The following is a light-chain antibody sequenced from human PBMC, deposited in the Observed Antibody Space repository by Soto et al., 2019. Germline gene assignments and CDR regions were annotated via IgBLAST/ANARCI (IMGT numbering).Light chain of an antibody. CDR2: ASS. CDR3: SSYTSGSTLYV. J-gene: IGLJ1*01. Sequence: QSVLTQPPSASGSPGQSITISCTGTSGDIGSYNRVSWYQQHPGRAPKLIIYASSNRPSGVSHRFSGSRSGNTASLTISGLQAEDEADYYCSSYTSGSTLYVFGTGTKVTVL. V-gene: IGLV2-14*01. CDR1: SGDIGSYNR.